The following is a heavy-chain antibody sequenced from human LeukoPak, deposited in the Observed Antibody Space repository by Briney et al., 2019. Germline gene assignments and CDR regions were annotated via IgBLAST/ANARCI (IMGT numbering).Heavy chain of an antibody. CDR3: ARVLYDILTEYYYYMDV. CDR1: GGTFSSYA. V-gene: IGHV1-69*13. J-gene: IGHJ6*03. D-gene: IGHD3-9*01. Sequence: SVKVSCKAPGGTFSSYAISWVRQAPGQGLEWMGGIIPIFGTANYAQKFQGRVTITADESTSTAYMELSSLRSEDTAVYYCARVLYDILTEYYYYMDVWGKGTTVTISS. CDR2: IIPIFGTA.